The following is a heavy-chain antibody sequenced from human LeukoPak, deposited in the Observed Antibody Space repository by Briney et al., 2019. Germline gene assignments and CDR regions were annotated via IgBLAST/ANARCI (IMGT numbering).Heavy chain of an antibody. D-gene: IGHD2-15*01. Sequence: SETLSLTCTVSGGSISSDSWSWIRQPPGKGLEWIGYFYYSGSTYNPSLKSRVTISVDTSKNQFSLKLSSVTAADTAVYYCARGRVAPDYWGQGTLVTVSS. CDR2: FYYSGST. CDR1: GGSISSDS. CDR3: ARGRVAPDY. J-gene: IGHJ4*02. V-gene: IGHV4-59*08.